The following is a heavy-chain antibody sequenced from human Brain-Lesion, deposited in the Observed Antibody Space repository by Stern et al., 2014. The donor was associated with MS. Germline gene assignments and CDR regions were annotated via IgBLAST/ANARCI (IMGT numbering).Heavy chain of an antibody. CDR2: INPNTGGT. CDR1: GYIFTGYY. CDR3: ARDQRGITIFGVVTDYYYLGMDV. J-gene: IGHJ6*02. V-gene: IGHV1-2*02. D-gene: IGHD3-3*01. Sequence: QVQLVQSGAEVKKPGASVKVSCKTSGYIFTGYYIHWVRQAPGQGLEWMAWINPNTGGTTYAHKFQGRVTMSTDTSISTAYVELSSLTSDDTAVYYCARDQRGITIFGVVTDYYYLGMDVWGQGTTVTVSS.